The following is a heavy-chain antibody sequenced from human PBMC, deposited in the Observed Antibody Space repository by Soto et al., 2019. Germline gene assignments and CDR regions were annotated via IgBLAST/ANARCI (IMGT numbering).Heavy chain of an antibody. V-gene: IGHV4-34*01. CDR1: GGSFSGYY. Sequence: PSETLSLTCAVYGGSFSGYYWSWIRQPPGEGLEWIGEINHSGSTNYNPSLKSRVTISVDTSKNQFSLKLSSVTAADTAVYYCARGDYDFWSGSGRAGMDVWGQGTTVTVSS. J-gene: IGHJ6*02. CDR2: INHSGST. D-gene: IGHD3-3*01. CDR3: ARGDYDFWSGSGRAGMDV.